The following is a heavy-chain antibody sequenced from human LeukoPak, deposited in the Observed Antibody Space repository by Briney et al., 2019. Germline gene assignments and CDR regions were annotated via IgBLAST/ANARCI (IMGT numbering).Heavy chain of an antibody. CDR2: ISYDGSNK. CDR3: AKELSFWSGYYRGYFDY. Sequence: GGSLRLSCAASGFTFSSYGMRWVRQAPGKGLEWVAVISYDGSNKYYADSVKGRFTISRDNSKNTLYLQMNSLRAEDTAVYYCAKELSFWSGYYRGYFDYWGQGTLVTVSS. V-gene: IGHV3-30*18. J-gene: IGHJ4*02. CDR1: GFTFSSYG. D-gene: IGHD3-3*01.